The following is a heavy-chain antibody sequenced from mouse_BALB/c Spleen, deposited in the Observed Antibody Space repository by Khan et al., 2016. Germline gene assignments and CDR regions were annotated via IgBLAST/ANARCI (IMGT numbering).Heavy chain of an antibody. D-gene: IGHD2-1*01. CDR2: INPSSGYT. CDR3: ASSRRIGGNYPFDY. J-gene: IGHJ2*02. Sequence: QVRLQQSGAELARPGASVKMTCKASGYTFTIYTMHWVKQRPGQGLEWMGYINPSSGYTNYNQKYKDKATLNADKSSSTAYMQLSRLTSEDSAVYYCASSRRIGGNYPFDYWGQGTSLTVSS. V-gene: IGHV1-4*01. CDR1: GYTFTIYT.